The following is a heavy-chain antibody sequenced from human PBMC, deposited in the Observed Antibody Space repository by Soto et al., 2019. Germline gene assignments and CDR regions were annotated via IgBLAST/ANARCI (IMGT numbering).Heavy chain of an antibody. V-gene: IGHV4-59*01. Sequence: SETLSLTCTVSVGSISSYYWSWIRQPPGKGLEWIGYIYYSGSTNYNPSLKSRVTISVDTSKNQFSLKLSSVTAADTAVYYCARVRIVGAIRWFDPWGQGTLVTVSS. J-gene: IGHJ5*02. D-gene: IGHD1-26*01. CDR3: ARVRIVGAIRWFDP. CDR1: VGSISSYY. CDR2: IYYSGST.